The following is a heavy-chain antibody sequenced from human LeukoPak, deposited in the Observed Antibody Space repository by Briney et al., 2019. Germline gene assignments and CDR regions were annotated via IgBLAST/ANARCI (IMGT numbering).Heavy chain of an antibody. J-gene: IGHJ4*02. CDR2: ISYDGSNK. CDR3: ARAGYCSSTSCSLKY. Sequence: GRSLRLSCAASGFTFGSYAMHWVRQAPGKGLEWVAVISYDGSNKYYADSVKGRFTISRDNSKNTLYLQMNSLRAEDTAVYYCARAGYCSSTSCSLKYWGQGTLVTVSS. CDR1: GFTFGSYA. D-gene: IGHD2-2*01. V-gene: IGHV3-30-3*01.